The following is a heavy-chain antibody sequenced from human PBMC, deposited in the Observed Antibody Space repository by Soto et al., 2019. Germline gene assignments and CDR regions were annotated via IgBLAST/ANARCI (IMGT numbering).Heavy chain of an antibody. CDR2: IYYSGSA. Sequence: SETLSLTCSVSGGSIGRGSFYWGWIRQHPGKGPEWIGYIYYSGSAYYKPSLKSRVAISIDTSENQFSLKLTSVTVADTAVYYCARPPPPWYFDSWGQGTLVTV. J-gene: IGHJ4*02. CDR3: ARPPPPWYFDS. V-gene: IGHV4-31*03. CDR1: GGSIGRGSFY.